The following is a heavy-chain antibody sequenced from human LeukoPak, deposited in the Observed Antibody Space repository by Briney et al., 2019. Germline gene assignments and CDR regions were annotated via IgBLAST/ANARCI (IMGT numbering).Heavy chain of an antibody. CDR1: GGSISSGSYY. D-gene: IGHD3-10*01. V-gene: IGHV4-61*02. Sequence: SETLSLTCTVSGGSISSGSYYWSWIRQPAGKGLEWIGRIYTSGSTNYNPSLKSRVTISVDTSKNQFSLKLSSVTAADTAVYYCARFGELYGYFDYWGQGTLVTVSS. CDR2: IYTSGST. CDR3: ARFGELYGYFDY. J-gene: IGHJ4*02.